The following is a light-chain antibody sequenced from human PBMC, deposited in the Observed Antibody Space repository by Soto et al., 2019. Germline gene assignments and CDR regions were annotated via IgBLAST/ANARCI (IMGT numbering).Light chain of an antibody. Sequence: EIVMTQSPATLSVSPGERATLSCRASQSVSSNLAWYQQKPGQAPRLLIYGASTRATGIPARFSGSGSGTELTLTISSLQSEDFEVYYCQQYNNWHPLTFGGGTKVEIK. J-gene: IGKJ4*01. CDR2: GAS. CDR3: QQYNNWHPLT. V-gene: IGKV3-15*01. CDR1: QSVSSN.